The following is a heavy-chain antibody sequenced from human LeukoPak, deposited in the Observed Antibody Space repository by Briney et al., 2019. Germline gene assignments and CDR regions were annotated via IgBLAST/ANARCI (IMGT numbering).Heavy chain of an antibody. CDR1: GGTFISYA. CDR3: ASGGAPIAVAAENWFDP. CDR2: IIPIFGTA. Sequence: GASVKVSCKASGGTFISYAISWVRQAPGQGLEWMGGIIPIFGTANYAQKFQGRVTITTDESTSTAYMELSSLRSEDTAVYYCASGGAPIAVAAENWFDPWGQGTLVTVSS. D-gene: IGHD6-19*01. V-gene: IGHV1-69*05. J-gene: IGHJ5*02.